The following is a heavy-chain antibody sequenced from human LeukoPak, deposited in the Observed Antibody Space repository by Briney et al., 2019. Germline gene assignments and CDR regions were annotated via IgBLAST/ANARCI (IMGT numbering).Heavy chain of an antibody. CDR3: ARVAAGQWLDPYYFDY. V-gene: IGHV4-38-2*02. CDR1: GYSISSGYY. Sequence: PSETLSLTCTVSGYSISSGYYWGWIRQPPGKGLEWIGSIYHSGSTYYNPSLKSRVTISVDTSKNQFSLKLSSVTAADTAVYYCARVAAGQWLDPYYFDYWGQGTLVTVSS. J-gene: IGHJ4*02. D-gene: IGHD6-19*01. CDR2: IYHSGST.